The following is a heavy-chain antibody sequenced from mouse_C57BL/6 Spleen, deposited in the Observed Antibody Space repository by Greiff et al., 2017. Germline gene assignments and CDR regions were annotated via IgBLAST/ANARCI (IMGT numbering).Heavy chain of an antibody. CDR1: GFTFSDYG. J-gene: IGHJ4*01. Sequence: EVKVVESGGGLVKPGGSLKLSCAASGFTFSDYGMHWVRQAPEKGLEWVAYISSGSSTIYYADTVKGLFTISRDNAKNTLFLQMTSLRSEDTAMYYCAREGDYGVGYAMDYWGQGTSVTVSS. V-gene: IGHV5-17*01. CDR3: AREGDYGVGYAMDY. D-gene: IGHD2-4*01. CDR2: ISSGSSTI.